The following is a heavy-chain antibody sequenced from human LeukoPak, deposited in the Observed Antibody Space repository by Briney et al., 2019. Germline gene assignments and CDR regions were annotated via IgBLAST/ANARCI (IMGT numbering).Heavy chain of an antibody. V-gene: IGHV3-7*01. D-gene: IGHD5-24*01. CDR2: IKQDGSEN. CDR3: ARDRGDGSLDY. CDR1: GFTFSSYW. Sequence: GGSLRLSCAASGFTFSSYWMSWVRQPPGKGLECVANIKQDGSENYCVDSVKGRFTISRDNAKNSLYLQMNSLRAEDTAVYYCARDRGDGSLDYWGQGTTGTVSS. J-gene: IGHJ4*03.